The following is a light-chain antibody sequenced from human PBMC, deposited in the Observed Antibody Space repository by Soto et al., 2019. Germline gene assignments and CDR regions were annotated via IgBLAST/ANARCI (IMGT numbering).Light chain of an antibody. V-gene: IGLV2-14*01. CDR2: DVT. Sequence: QSALTQPASVPGSPRQSITISCTGTNSDVGFYDYVSWYQQYPGKAPKLMIYDVTKRPSGVSNRFSGSKSGNTASLTISGLQAEDEADYYCSSYTSSSTLVIFGGGTKLTVL. CDR1: NSDVGFYDY. CDR3: SSYTSSSTLVI. J-gene: IGLJ2*01.